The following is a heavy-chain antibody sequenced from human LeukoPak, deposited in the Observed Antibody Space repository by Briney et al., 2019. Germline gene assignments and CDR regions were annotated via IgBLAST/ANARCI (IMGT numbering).Heavy chain of an antibody. CDR2: INPDGITT. V-gene: IGHV3-74*01. CDR3: ARDYYYGMDV. J-gene: IGHJ6*02. Sequence: PGGSLRLSCAASGFTFSTYWMHWVRQAPGKGLGWVSRINPDGITTTCADSVKGRFTISRDNAKNTLFLQMNSLRAEDTAVYYCARDYYYGMDVWGQGTTITVSS. CDR1: GFTFSTYW.